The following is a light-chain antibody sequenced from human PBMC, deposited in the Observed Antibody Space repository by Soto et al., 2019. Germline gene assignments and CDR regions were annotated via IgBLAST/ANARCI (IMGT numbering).Light chain of an antibody. CDR3: QQYNDWPPT. V-gene: IGKV3-15*01. Sequence: EIVMTQSPATLSASPGERATLSCRASQSVRSNLAWYQQTPGQATRLLIYGASTRATGIPARFSGSGSGTEFTLSIGSLQSEDFAVYYCQQYNDWPPTFGQGTKVDIK. J-gene: IGKJ1*01. CDR1: QSVRSN. CDR2: GAS.